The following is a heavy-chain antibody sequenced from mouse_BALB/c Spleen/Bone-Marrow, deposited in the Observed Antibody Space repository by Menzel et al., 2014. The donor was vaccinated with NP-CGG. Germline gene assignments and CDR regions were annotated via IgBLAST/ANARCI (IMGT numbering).Heavy chain of an antibody. D-gene: IGHD2-3*01. CDR2: ISNGGSST. CDR3: ARDGYYVGGALDY. V-gene: IGHV5-12-2*01. J-gene: IGHJ4*01. CDR1: GFTFSYYT. Sequence: EVKVVESGGGLVQPGGSLKLSCAASGFTFSYYTMSWVRQTPEKRLEWVAYISNGGSSTYHPDTVKGRFTISRDNAKNTLYLQMSSLKSEDTAMYYCARDGYYVGGALDYRGQGTSVTVSS.